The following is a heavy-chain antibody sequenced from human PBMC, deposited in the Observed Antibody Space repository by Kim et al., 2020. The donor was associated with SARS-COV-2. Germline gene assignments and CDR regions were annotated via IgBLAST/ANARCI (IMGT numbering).Heavy chain of an antibody. V-gene: IGHV3-30*04. D-gene: IGHD6-6*01. CDR1: GFTFSSYA. CDR3: ARDLEYSSSPDSYYYYYYGMDV. Sequence: GGSLRLSCAASGFTFSSYAMHWVRQAPGKGLEWVAVISYDGSNKYYADSVKGRFTISRDNSKNTLYLQMNSLRAEDTAVYYCARDLEYSSSPDSYYYYYYGMDVWGQGTTVTVSS. CDR2: ISYDGSNK. J-gene: IGHJ6*02.